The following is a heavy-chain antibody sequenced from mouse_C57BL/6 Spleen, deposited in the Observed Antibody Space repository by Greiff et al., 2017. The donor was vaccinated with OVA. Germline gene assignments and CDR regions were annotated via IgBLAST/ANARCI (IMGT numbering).Heavy chain of an antibody. J-gene: IGHJ1*03. CDR2: IDPETGGT. CDR3: TALGRGGYFDV. V-gene: IGHV1-15*01. Sequence: VQLQQSGAELVRPGASVTLSCKASGYTFTDYEMHWVKQTPVHGLEWIGAIDPETGGTAYNQKFKGKAILTAEKSSSTAYMELRSLTSEDAAVDYCTALGRGGYFDVWGTGTTLTVSS. CDR1: GYTFTDYE. D-gene: IGHD4-1*01.